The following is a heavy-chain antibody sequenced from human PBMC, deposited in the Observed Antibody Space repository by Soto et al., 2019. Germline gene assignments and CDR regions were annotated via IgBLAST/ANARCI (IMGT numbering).Heavy chain of an antibody. CDR1: GGSFSGYY. Sequence: SETLSLTCAVYGGSFSGYYWSWIRQPPGKGLEWIGEINHSGSANYNPSLKSRVTISVDTSKNQFSLKLSSVTAVDTAVYYCTLLAVAGHYFDYWGQGTLVTVSS. V-gene: IGHV4-34*01. CDR2: INHSGSA. D-gene: IGHD6-19*01. CDR3: TLLAVAGHYFDY. J-gene: IGHJ4*02.